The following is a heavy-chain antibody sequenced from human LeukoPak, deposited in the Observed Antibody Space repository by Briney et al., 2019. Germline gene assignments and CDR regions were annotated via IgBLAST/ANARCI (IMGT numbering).Heavy chain of an antibody. J-gene: IGHJ4*02. D-gene: IGHD3-10*01. CDR1: GGTFSRYA. V-gene: IGHV1-69*13. CDR3: ARGSNYYGSGTYGGFEY. Sequence: ASVKVSCKASGGTFSRYAISWVRQAPGQGLEWMGGIIPIFGTANYVQKFQGRVTITADESTSPVYMELSSLRSEDTAVYYCARGSNYYGSGTYGGFEYWGQGTLVTVSS. CDR2: IIPIFGTA.